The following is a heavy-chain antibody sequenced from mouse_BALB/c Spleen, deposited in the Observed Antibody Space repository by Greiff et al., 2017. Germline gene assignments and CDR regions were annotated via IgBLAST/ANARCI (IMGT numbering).Heavy chain of an antibody. CDR2: IDPENGNT. Sequence: VHVKQSGAELVRPGALVKLSCKASGFNIKDYYMHWVKQRPEQGLEWIGWIDPENGNTIYDPKFQGKASITADTSSNTAYLQLSSLTSEDTAVYYCAAYYGNYFDVWGAGTTVTVSS. D-gene: IGHD2-10*01. CDR3: AAYYGNYFDV. V-gene: IGHV14-1*02. J-gene: IGHJ1*01. CDR1: GFNIKDYY.